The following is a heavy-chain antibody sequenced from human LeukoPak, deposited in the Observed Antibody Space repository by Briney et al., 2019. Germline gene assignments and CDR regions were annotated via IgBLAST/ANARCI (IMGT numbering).Heavy chain of an antibody. J-gene: IGHJ6*02. CDR1: GFTFSSYW. D-gene: IGHD3-10*01. Sequence: GGSLRLSCAASGFTFSSYWMHWVRQAPGKVLVWVSRINSDGSSTSYADSVKGRFTISRDNAMNTLYLQMNSLRAEDTAVYYCAMVRGYYYHGLDVWGQGTTVTVSS. CDR2: INSDGSST. CDR3: AMVRGYYYHGLDV. V-gene: IGHV3-74*01.